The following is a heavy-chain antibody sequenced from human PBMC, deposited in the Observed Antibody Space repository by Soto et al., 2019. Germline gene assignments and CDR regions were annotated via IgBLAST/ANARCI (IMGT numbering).Heavy chain of an antibody. CDR1: GYTFTSYY. CDR3: AGRYCSGGSCYSNYYYYYGMDV. CDR2: INPSGGST. V-gene: IGHV1-46*01. D-gene: IGHD2-15*01. Sequence: ASVKVSCKASGYTFTSYYMHWVRQAPGQGLEWMGIINPSGGSTSYAQKFQGRVTMTRDTSTSTVYMELSSLRSEDTAVYYCAGRYCSGGSCYSNYYYYYGMDVWGQGTTVPVS. J-gene: IGHJ6*02.